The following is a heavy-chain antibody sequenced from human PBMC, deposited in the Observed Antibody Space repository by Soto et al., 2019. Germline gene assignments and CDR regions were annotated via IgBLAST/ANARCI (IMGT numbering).Heavy chain of an antibody. V-gene: IGHV3-30*18. J-gene: IGHJ4*02. CDR1: GFTFSSYG. D-gene: IGHD3-3*01. CDR2: ISYGGSNK. CDR3: AKDITIYYALRGTDY. Sequence: GGSLRLSCAASGFTFSSYGMHWVRQAPGKGLEWVAVISYGGSNKYCADSVKGRFTISRDNSKNTLYLQMNSLRAEDTAVYYCAKDITIYYALRGTDYWGQGTLVTVSS.